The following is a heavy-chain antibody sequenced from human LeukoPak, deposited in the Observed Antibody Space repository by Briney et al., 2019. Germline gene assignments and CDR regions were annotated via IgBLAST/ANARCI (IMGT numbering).Heavy chain of an antibody. V-gene: IGHV1-2*02. CDR3: ARDGDYDILTGRASNYYMDV. CDR2: INPNSGGT. D-gene: IGHD3-9*01. J-gene: IGHJ6*03. Sequence: ASVKVSCKASGYTFTGYYMHWVRQAPGQGLEWMGWINPNSGGTNYAQKFQGRVTMTRDTSISTAYMELRSLRSDDTAVYYCARDGDYDILTGRASNYYMDVWGKGTTVTVSS. CDR1: GYTFTGYY.